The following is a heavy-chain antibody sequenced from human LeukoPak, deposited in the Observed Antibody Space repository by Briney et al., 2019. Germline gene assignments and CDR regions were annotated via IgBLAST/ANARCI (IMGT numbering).Heavy chain of an antibody. V-gene: IGHV3-30*04. CDR3: AKDSYGDYAGSYDI. CDR2: ISYDGSNK. Sequence: GGSLRLSCAASGFTFSSYAMHWVRQAPGKGLEWVAVISYDGSNKYYADSVKGRFTISRDNSKNTLYLQMNSLRAEDTAVYYCAKDSYGDYAGSYDIWGQGTMVTVSS. CDR1: GFTFSSYA. D-gene: IGHD4-17*01. J-gene: IGHJ3*02.